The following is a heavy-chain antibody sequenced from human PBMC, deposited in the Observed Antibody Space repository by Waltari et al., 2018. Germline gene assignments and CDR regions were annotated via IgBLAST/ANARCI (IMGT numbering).Heavy chain of an antibody. Sequence: QVQLVQSGAEVKKPGASVKVSCKASGYTFTSYYMHWVRQAPGQGLEWMGIINPSGGSTSYAQKFQGRVTMTRDTSISTAYMELSRLRSDDTAVYYCARAVRLEANWFDPWGQGTLVTVSS. D-gene: IGHD3-10*01. CDR3: ARAVRLEANWFDP. J-gene: IGHJ5*02. V-gene: IGHV1-46*01. CDR2: INPSGGST. CDR1: GYTFTSYY.